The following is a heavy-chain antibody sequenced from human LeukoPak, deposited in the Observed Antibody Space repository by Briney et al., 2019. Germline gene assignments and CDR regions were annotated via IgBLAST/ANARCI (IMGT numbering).Heavy chain of an antibody. Sequence: SSETLSLTCTVSGGSISRDNWWGWVRQPPGKGLEWIGEIHHSGSTNYNPSLKSRVTISVDKSENQFSLKLTSVTAADTAVYYCARPYYYFIDVWGRGTTVTVSS. V-gene: IGHV4-4*02. CDR1: GGSISRDNW. CDR2: IHHSGST. J-gene: IGHJ6*03. CDR3: ARPYYYFIDV.